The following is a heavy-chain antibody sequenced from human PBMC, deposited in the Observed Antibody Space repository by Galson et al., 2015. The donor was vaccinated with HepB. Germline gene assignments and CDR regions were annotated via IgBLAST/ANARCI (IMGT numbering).Heavy chain of an antibody. CDR1: GYSFTNYW. CDR2: IYPGDSDT. Sequence: QSGAEVKRPGESLKISCKGSGYSFTNYWIGWVRQMPGKGLEWMGIIYPGDSDTRYSPSFQGQVTISADKSISTAYLQWSSLKASDTAMYYCARHLLQYSSSSNYYMDVWGKGTTVTVSS. V-gene: IGHV5-51*01. D-gene: IGHD6-6*01. CDR3: ARHLLQYSSSSNYYMDV. J-gene: IGHJ6*03.